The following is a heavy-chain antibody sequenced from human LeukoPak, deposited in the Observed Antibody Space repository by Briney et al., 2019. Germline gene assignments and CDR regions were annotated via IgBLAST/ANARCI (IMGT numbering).Heavy chain of an antibody. J-gene: IGHJ4*02. D-gene: IGHD3-22*01. CDR3: ARDLRYDSSGYPDY. CDR1: GFTFSSYS. V-gene: IGHV3-48*02. CDR2: ISSSSSTI. Sequence: PGGSPRPSCAASGFTFSSYSMNWVRQAPGKGLEWVSYISSSSSTIYYADSVKGRFTISRDNAKNSLYLQMNSLRDEDTAVYYCARDLRYDSSGYPDYWGQGTLVTVSS.